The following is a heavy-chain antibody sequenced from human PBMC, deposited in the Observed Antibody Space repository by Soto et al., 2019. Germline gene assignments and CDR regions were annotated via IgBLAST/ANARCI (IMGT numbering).Heavy chain of an antibody. J-gene: IGHJ4*02. V-gene: IGHV3-48*01. CDR1: GFSFISYS. CDR3: ARDLGGGYGDYPFGY. D-gene: IGHD4-17*01. Sequence: EVLLEESGGGLVQPGGSLRLSCAASGFSFISYSMNWVRKTPGKGLEWISYISSSGSTICYADSVKGRFTISRDSAKNSLYLQMNSLRVEDTAVYYCARDLGGGYGDYPFGYWGQGTLVTVSS. CDR2: ISSSGSTI.